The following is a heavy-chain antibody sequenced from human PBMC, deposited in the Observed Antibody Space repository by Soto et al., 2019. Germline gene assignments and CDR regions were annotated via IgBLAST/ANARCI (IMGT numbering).Heavy chain of an antibody. D-gene: IGHD4-17*01. CDR2: FDPEDGET. CDR3: ARGPDYAGYFDY. V-gene: IGHV1-24*01. CDR1: GYTLTELS. Sequence: GASVKVSCKVSGYTLTELSMHWVRQAPGKGLEWMGGFDPEDGETIYAQKFQGRVTITADESMTTAYMELSGLRSEDTAVYYCARGPDYAGYFDYWGRGTLVTVSS. J-gene: IGHJ4*02.